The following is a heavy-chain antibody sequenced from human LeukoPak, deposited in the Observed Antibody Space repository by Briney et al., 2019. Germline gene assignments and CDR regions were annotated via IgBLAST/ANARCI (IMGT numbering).Heavy chain of an antibody. CDR1: GGTFSSYA. J-gene: IGHJ6*02. D-gene: IGHD3-3*01. V-gene: IGHV1-69*01. CDR3: ARDRKSSGYYYYYYYGMDV. Sequence: GSSVKVSCKASGGTFSSYAISWVRQAPGQGLEWMGGIIPIFGTANYAQKFQGRVTITADESTSTAYMELSSLRSEDTAVYYCARDRKSSGYYYYYYYGMDVWGQGTTVTVSS. CDR2: IIPIFGTA.